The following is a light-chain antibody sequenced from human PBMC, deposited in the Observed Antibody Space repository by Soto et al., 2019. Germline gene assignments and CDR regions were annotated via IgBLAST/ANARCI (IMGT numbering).Light chain of an antibody. CDR1: QSVSSN. Sequence: EIVMTQSPVTLSVSPGERGTLSCMASQSVSSNLAWYQQRPGQAPSLLIYGAFTRATGIPARFSGTGSGTEFTLTISSLQPEDFALYYCQQYNDWPLTFGQGTKVDIK. CDR2: GAF. J-gene: IGKJ1*01. V-gene: IGKV3-15*01. CDR3: QQYNDWPLT.